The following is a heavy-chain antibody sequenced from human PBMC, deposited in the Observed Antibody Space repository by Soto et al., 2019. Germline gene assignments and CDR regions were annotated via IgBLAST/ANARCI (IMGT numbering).Heavy chain of an antibody. CDR2: ISGYNGDT. J-gene: IGHJ4*02. Sequence: QVQLVQSGAEVKMPGASVKVSCKASGYTFTSYGISWVRQDPGQGLEWLGGISGYNGDTNYAQKFQGRVTMTTDTSTSTAYMVLRSLGSDDTAMYYCARGWGEYWGQGTLVTVSS. CDR1: GYTFTSYG. CDR3: ARGWGEY. V-gene: IGHV1-18*01. D-gene: IGHD3-10*01.